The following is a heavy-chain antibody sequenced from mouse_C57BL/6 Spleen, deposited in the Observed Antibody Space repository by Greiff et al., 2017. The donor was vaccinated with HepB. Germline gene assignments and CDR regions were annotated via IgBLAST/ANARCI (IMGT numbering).Heavy chain of an antibody. Sequence: VQLQQSGPELVKPGASVKIPCKASGYTFTDYNMDWVKQSHGKSLEWIGDINPNNGGTIYNQKFKGKATLTVDKSSSTAYMELRSLTSEDTAVCYGARAGDYGGFADWGQVTMVTVAA. CDR2: INPNNGGT. CDR3: ARAGDYGGFAD. D-gene: IGHD2-4*01. V-gene: IGHV1-18*01. CDR1: GYTFTDYN. J-gene: IGHJ3*01.